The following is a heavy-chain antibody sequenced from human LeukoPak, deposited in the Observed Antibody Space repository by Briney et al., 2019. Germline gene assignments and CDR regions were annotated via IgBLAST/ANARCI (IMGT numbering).Heavy chain of an antibody. J-gene: IGHJ6*03. CDR1: GFTFSNAW. D-gene: IGHD3-3*01. V-gene: IGHV3-15*01. CDR3: AKANDFWSGYFYYYMDV. Sequence: GGSLRLSCAASGFTFSNAWMSWVRQAPGKGLEWVGRIKSKTDGGTTDYAAPVKGRFTISRDDSKNTLYLQMNSLRAEDTAVYYCAKANDFWSGYFYYYMDVWGKGTTVTVSS. CDR2: IKSKTDGGTT.